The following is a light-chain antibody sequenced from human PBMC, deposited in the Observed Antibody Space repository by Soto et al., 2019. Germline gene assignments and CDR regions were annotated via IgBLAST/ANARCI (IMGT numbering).Light chain of an antibody. CDR2: DAS. CDR1: QDISNY. V-gene: IGKV1-33*01. Sequence: DIQMTQSPSSLSASVGDRVNITCQARQDISNYLNWYQQKPGKAPKLLIYDASNLETGVPSRFSGSGSGTDLTFTISSLQPEAIATYDCEQYDNLPLTFGGGTKVEIK. J-gene: IGKJ4*01. CDR3: EQYDNLPLT.